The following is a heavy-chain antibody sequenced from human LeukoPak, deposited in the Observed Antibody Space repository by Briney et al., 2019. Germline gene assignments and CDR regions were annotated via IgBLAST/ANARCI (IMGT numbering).Heavy chain of an antibody. D-gene: IGHD1-1*01. CDR1: GFTVSSNR. CDR2: IYSGGST. J-gene: IGHJ4*02. Sequence: GGSLRLSCAASGFTVSSNRMSWVRQAPGKGLEWVSVIYSGGSTDYADSVKGRFTISRDNLKNTLNLQMNTLRAEDTAVYYCARGPAGYNWGQGTLVTVSS. V-gene: IGHV3-53*01. CDR3: ARGPAGYN.